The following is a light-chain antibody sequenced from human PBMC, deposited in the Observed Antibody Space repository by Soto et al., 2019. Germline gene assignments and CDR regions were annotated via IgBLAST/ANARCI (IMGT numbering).Light chain of an antibody. CDR2: DVT. V-gene: IGLV2-11*01. CDR3: CSYVDNYTFV. CDR1: SSDVGGYSY. J-gene: IGLJ1*01. Sequence: QSVLTQPASVSGSPGQSVTISCTGTSSDVGGYSYVSWYQQHPGKAPKLMIYDVTKRPSGVPDRFSGSKSGNTASLTISGLQAEDEADYSCCSYVDNYTFVFGTGTKVTVL.